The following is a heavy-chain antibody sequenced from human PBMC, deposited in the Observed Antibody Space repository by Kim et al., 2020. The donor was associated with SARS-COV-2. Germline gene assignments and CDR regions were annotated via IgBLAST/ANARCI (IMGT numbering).Heavy chain of an antibody. Sequence: ADSVKVRFTLSRDNAKNSLYLQMNSLRAEDTAVYYCARDQSSWYVNWFDPWGQGTLVTVSS. V-gene: IGHV3-21*01. D-gene: IGHD6-13*01. J-gene: IGHJ5*02. CDR3: ARDQSSWYVNWFDP.